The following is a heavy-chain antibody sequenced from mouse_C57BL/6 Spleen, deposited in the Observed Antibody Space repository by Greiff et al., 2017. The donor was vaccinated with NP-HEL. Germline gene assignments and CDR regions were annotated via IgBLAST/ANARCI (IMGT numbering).Heavy chain of an antibody. CDR2: INPYNGGT. V-gene: IGHV1-19*01. D-gene: IGHD1-1*01. J-gene: IGHJ4*01. CDR1: GYTFTDYY. Sequence: DVQLQESGPVLVKPGASVKMSCKASGYTFTDYYMNWVKQSHGKSLEWIGVINPYNGGTSYNQKFKGKATLTVDKSSSTAYMELNSLTSEDSAVYYCARKQLRGSSYDYAMDYWGQGTSVTVSS. CDR3: ARKQLRGSSYDYAMDY.